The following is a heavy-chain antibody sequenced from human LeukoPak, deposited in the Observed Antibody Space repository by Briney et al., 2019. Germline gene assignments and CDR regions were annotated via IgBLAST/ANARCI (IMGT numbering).Heavy chain of an antibody. CDR3: ARDALTTVTPYYYYGMDV. Sequence: PGGSLRLSCAASGFTFTSHAMSWVRQAPGKGLEWVSSISSSSSYIYYADSVKGRFTISRDNAKNSLYLQMNSLRAEDTAVYYCARDALTTVTPYYYYGMDVWGQGTTVTVSS. D-gene: IGHD4-17*01. CDR2: ISSSSSYI. V-gene: IGHV3-21*01. CDR1: GFTFTSHA. J-gene: IGHJ6*02.